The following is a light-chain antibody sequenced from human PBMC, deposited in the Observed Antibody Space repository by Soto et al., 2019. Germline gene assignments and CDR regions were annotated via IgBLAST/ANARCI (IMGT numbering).Light chain of an antibody. V-gene: IGLV2-23*03. CDR3: CSYAGSSTFVV. Sequence: QSVLTQPASVSGSPGQSITISCTGTSGDGGSYNLVSWYQQHPGKAPKLMIYEGSKRPSGVSNRFPGSKSGNTASLTISGLQAEDEADYYCCSYAGSSTFVVFGGGTKLTVL. CDR2: EGS. CDR1: SGDGGSYNL. J-gene: IGLJ2*01.